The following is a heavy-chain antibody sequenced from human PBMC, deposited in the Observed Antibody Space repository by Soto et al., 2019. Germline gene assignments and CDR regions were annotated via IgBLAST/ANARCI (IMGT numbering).Heavy chain of an antibody. CDR2: ISTNGGST. CDR1: GFTFSSYA. Sequence: GSLRLSCSASGFTFSSYAMHWVRQAPGKGLEYVSSISTNGGSTHYADSVKGRFTISRDNSKNTQYLQMSSLRADDTAIYFCVKGEYYYDSSGYYPFDYWGQGTLVTVSS. V-gene: IGHV3-64D*06. D-gene: IGHD3-22*01. CDR3: VKGEYYYDSSGYYPFDY. J-gene: IGHJ4*02.